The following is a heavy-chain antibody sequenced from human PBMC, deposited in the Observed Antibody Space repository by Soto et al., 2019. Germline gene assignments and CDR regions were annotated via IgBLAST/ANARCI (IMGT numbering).Heavy chain of an antibody. Sequence: EVQLVESGGGLVQPGGSLRLSCVVSGLSFRSYWMSWVRQAPGKRLEWVANIRQDGGETYYLDSVKGRFTISRDNGQSSLYLQMHSLTVEDTAVYYCARAYNWGQGTLVTVSS. CDR1: GLSFRSYW. CDR2: IRQDGGET. V-gene: IGHV3-7*01. CDR3: ARAYN. J-gene: IGHJ4*02.